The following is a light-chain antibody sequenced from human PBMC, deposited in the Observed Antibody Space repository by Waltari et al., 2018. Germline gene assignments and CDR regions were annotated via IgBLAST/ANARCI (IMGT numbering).Light chain of an antibody. Sequence: DIVMTQSPDSLAVSLGERAPINCKSSQNVLYGSDNKNYLAWFQQKPGQPPKLLIYLTSTRASGVPDRFSGSGSGTDFTLTISSLQAEDVAVYYCQQFYTTPPMFTFGQGTKVEIK. J-gene: IGKJ2*01. CDR3: QQFYTTPPMFT. CDR1: QNVLYGSDNKNY. CDR2: LTS. V-gene: IGKV4-1*01.